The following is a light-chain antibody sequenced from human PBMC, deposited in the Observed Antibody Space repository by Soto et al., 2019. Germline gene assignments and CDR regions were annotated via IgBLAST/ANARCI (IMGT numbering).Light chain of an antibody. V-gene: IGKV3-11*01. Sequence: EIVLTQSPASLSLSPGERATLSCRASQSVDSFLAWYQQKPGRTPRLLIYDTSNRATGIPARFSGSGSGTDSTLTISRLEPEDFAVYYCQQRSNWPPLTFGGGTKVEIK. CDR1: QSVDSF. CDR2: DTS. J-gene: IGKJ4*01. CDR3: QQRSNWPPLT.